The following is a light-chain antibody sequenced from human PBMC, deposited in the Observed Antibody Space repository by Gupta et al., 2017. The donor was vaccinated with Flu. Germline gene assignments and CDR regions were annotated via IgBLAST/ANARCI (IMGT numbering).Light chain of an antibody. Sequence: EIVLTQSPGTLSLSPGQRATLSCRASQSVSSSYLVWYQQKPGQSPRLLIYGASRRATGIPDRFSGSGSGTDFTLTISRLEPEDFAVYYCQQYAGSPSSFGQGTKLEIK. J-gene: IGKJ2*03. V-gene: IGKV3-20*01. CDR1: QSVSSSY. CDR2: GAS. CDR3: QQYAGSPSS.